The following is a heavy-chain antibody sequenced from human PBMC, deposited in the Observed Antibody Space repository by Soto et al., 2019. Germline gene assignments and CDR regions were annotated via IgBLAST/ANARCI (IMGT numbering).Heavy chain of an antibody. V-gene: IGHV3-48*02. D-gene: IGHD3-3*01. J-gene: IGHJ3*02. CDR1: GFTFSSYS. Sequence: GGSLRLSCAASGFTFSSYSMNWVRQAPGKGLEWVSYISSSSSTIYYADSVKGRFTISRDNAKNSLYLQMNSLRDEDTAVYYCARDGGGLDVLRFLESTGTFDIWGQGTMVTVSS. CDR3: ARDGGGLDVLRFLESTGTFDI. CDR2: ISSSSSTI.